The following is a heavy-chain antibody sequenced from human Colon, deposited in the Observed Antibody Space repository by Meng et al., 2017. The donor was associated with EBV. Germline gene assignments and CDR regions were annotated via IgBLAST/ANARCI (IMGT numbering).Heavy chain of an antibody. D-gene: IGHD3-10*01. V-gene: IGHV4-39*01. CDR1: GGSISSNGYY. CDR3: ARRRGGSGRDC. Sequence: LKEAGPGLVRPSKPLSLPCTGSGGSISSNGYYWGWVRQPPGKGLEWIGAIYHSGSTSYNPSLQSRVTMFVDTSKNQFSLMLTSVTATDTAVYYCARRRGGSGRDCWGQGTLVTVSS. J-gene: IGHJ4*02. CDR2: IYHSGST.